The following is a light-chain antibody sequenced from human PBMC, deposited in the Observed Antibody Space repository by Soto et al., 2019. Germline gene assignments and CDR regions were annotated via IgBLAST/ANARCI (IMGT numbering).Light chain of an antibody. CDR3: QHYDSLPIT. J-gene: IGKJ5*01. CDR2: DAS. Sequence: DIVMTRSPDSLAVSLVERSTMNCGASQSVSSSYLAWYQQKPGLAPRLLIYDASSRATGIPDRFSGSGSGTDFTLTISRLEPEDFAVFYCQHYDSLPITFGQGTRLEIK. V-gene: IGKV3D-20*01. CDR1: QSVSSSY.